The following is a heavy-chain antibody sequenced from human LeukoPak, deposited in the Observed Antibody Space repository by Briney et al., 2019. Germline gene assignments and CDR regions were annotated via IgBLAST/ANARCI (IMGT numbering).Heavy chain of an antibody. Sequence: SETLSLTCAVYGGSFSGYYWSWIRQPPEKGLEWIGENNHRGSSNYNPSLRSRVAISVDTSKNQVSLKLSSVTAADTAVYYCATGSPGRQPHFFDYWGQGTLVTVSS. V-gene: IGHV4-34*01. J-gene: IGHJ4*02. D-gene: IGHD3-10*01. CDR2: NNHRGSS. CDR1: GGSFSGYY. CDR3: ATGSPGRQPHFFDY.